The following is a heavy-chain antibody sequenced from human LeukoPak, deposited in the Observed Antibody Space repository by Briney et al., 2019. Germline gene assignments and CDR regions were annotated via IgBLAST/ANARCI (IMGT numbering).Heavy chain of an antibody. V-gene: IGHV4-34*01. Sequence: SETLSLTCAVYGGSFSGYYWSWIRQPPGKGLEWIGEINHSGSTNYNPSLKSRVTISVDTSKNQFSLKLSSVTAADTAVYYCARALYGSGSYGIDYWGQGTLVTVSS. CDR3: ARALYGSGSYGIDY. CDR2: INHSGST. J-gene: IGHJ4*02. D-gene: IGHD3-10*01. CDR1: GGSFSGYY.